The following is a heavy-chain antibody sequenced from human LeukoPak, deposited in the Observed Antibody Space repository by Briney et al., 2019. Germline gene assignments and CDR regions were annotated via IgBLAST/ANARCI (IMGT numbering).Heavy chain of an antibody. J-gene: IGHJ4*02. CDR1: GGSISSYY. CDR3: ARGGSGWYLSRTGRFDY. Sequence: SETLSLACTVSGGSISSYYWSWIRQPPGKGLEWIGCIYYSGSTNYNPSLKSRVTISVDTSKNQFSLKLSSVTAADTAVYYCARGGSGWYLSRTGRFDYWGQGTLVTVSS. V-gene: IGHV4-59*01. D-gene: IGHD6-19*01. CDR2: IYYSGST.